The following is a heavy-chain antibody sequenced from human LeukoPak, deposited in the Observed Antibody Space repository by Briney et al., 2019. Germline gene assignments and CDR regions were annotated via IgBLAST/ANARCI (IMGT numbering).Heavy chain of an antibody. D-gene: IGHD3-9*01. V-gene: IGHV1-18*01. CDR2: NNTQNGET. Sequence: ASVKVSCKASGYTFTTYGVSWVRQAPGQGLEWMGWNNTQNGETNYAQKLQGRVTITKDTSTSTVYMELRRLRSDDTALYFCTVKGYDILTRSLADYFSYGLDVWGQGTTVTVSS. J-gene: IGHJ6*02. CDR3: TVKGYDILTRSLADYFSYGLDV. CDR1: GYTFTTYG.